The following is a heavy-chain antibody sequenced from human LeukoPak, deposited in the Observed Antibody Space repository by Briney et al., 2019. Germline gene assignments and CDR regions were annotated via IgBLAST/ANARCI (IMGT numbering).Heavy chain of an antibody. CDR2: ISGSGDTT. J-gene: IGHJ4*02. D-gene: IGHD3-22*01. V-gene: IGHV3-23*01. CDR3: ATYRRGYHDSSESYYFDY. CDR1: GFTFSRFA. Sequence: QTGGSLRLSCAASGFTFSRFAMSWVRQAPGKGLEWVLGISGSGDTTYYADSVKGRFTISRDNSKNTLYLQMNGLRAEDTAVYYCATYRRGYHDSSESYYFDYWGQGTLVTVSS.